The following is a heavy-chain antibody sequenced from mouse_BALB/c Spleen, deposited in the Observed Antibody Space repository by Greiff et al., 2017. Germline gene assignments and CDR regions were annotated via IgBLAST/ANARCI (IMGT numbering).Heavy chain of an antibody. V-gene: IGHV1-7*01. CDR2: INPSTGYT. CDR3: ASYGNYVAWFAY. J-gene: IGHJ3*01. Sequence: VQLQQSGAELAKPGASVKMSCKASGYTFTSYWMHWVKQRPGQGLEWIGYINPSTGYTEYNQKFKDKATLTADKSSSTAYMQLSSLTSEDSAVYYCASYGNYVAWFAYWGQGTLVTVSA. D-gene: IGHD2-1*01. CDR1: GYTFTSYW.